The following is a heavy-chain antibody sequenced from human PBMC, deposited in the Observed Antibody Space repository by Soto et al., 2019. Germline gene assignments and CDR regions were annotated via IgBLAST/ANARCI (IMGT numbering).Heavy chain of an antibody. D-gene: IGHD3-9*01. CDR2: SNPRGGTT. J-gene: IGHJ5*02. CDR1: GYTFTSYY. CDR3: ARSSSSYNILTCLHMQRVSLRHRHAVPTRRSTDP. V-gene: IGHV1-46*03. Sequence: ASVKVSWKASGYTFTSYYMHWVRQAPGQGLEWMGLSNPRGGTTSYASKYQVRVTMPRDTTTTIVYMEVRSLRSEDTAVYYCARSSSSYNILTCLHMQRVSLRHRHAVPTRRSTDP.